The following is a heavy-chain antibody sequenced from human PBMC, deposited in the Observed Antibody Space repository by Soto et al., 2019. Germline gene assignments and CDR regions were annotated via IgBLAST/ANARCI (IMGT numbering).Heavy chain of an antibody. CDR2: VYNSGST. CDR1: GGSISSNY. J-gene: IGHJ4*02. Sequence: SETLSLTCTVSGGSISSNYWTWIRQPPGKGLEWIGYVYNSGSTNYNPSLKSRVTISEDTAKSQFSLTVNSMTAADTAVYYCARYRREAVAGYTLGNWGQGILVTV. V-gene: IGHV4-59*01. CDR3: ARYRREAVAGYTLGN. D-gene: IGHD6-13*01.